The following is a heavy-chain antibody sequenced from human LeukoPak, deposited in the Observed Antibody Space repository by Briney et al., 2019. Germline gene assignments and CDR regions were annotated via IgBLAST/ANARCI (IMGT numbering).Heavy chain of an antibody. Sequence: GESLKISCKGSGYSFTSYWIGWVRQMPGKGLEWMGIIYPGDSDTRYSPSFQGQVAISADKSISTAYLQWSSLKASDTAMYYCARPQDYYGSGFPTAFDIWGQGTMVTVSS. CDR2: IYPGDSDT. V-gene: IGHV5-51*01. J-gene: IGHJ3*02. D-gene: IGHD3-10*01. CDR1: GYSFTSYW. CDR3: ARPQDYYGSGFPTAFDI.